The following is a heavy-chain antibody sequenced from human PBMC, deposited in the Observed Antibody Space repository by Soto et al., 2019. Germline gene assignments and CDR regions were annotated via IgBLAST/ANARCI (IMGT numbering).Heavy chain of an antibody. D-gene: IGHD6-19*01. CDR2: IYYSGST. V-gene: IGHV4-59*01. Sequence: PSETLSLTCTVSGGSISSYYWSWIRQPPGKGLEWIGYIYYSGSTNYNPSLKSRVTISVDTSKNQFSLKLSSVTAADTAVYYCARDTSSGWPDYWGQGILVTVSS. CDR1: GGSISSYY. J-gene: IGHJ4*02. CDR3: ARDTSSGWPDY.